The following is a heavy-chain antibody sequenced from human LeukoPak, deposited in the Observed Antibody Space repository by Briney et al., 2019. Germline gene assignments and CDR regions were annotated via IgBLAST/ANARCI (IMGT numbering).Heavy chain of an antibody. CDR3: ARGQYSSGWYSAEYYFDY. V-gene: IGHV1-2*02. CDR1: GYTFTGYY. Sequence: ASVKVSCKASGYTFTGYYMHWVRRAPGQGLKWMGWINPNSGGTNYAQKFQGRVTMTRDTSISTAYVELSRLRSDDTAVYYCARGQYSSGWYSAEYYFDYWGQGTLVTVSS. J-gene: IGHJ4*02. CDR2: INPNSGGT. D-gene: IGHD6-19*01.